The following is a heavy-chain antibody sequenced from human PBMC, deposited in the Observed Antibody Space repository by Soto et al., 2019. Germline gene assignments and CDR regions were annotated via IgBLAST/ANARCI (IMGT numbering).Heavy chain of an antibody. D-gene: IGHD2-21*01. CDR2: IITVLGTT. Sequence: QVQLVQSGAELKKTGSSVKVSCRASGDTFSSYAVNWVRQAPGRGLEWMGRIITVLGTTDYAQNFKGRATITADKSTNTAYMELSSLRSEDTVVHYSARRRYGGNDCYHKHYYGMHVWGQGTTVTVAS. V-gene: IGHV1-69*08. J-gene: IGHJ6*02. CDR1: GDTFSSYA. CDR3: ARRRYGGNDCYHKHYYGMHV.